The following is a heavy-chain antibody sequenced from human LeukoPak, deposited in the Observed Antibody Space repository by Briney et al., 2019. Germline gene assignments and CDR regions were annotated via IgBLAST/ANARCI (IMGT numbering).Heavy chain of an antibody. CDR2: IQYDGSNE. Sequence: GGSLRLSCAASRFTFSSYGMHWVRQAPGKGLEWVAYIQYDGSNEQYADSVKGRFTISRDSSKNTLYLQMNSLRPEDTAVYYCAKDYRYYDSGSHMDVWGKGTTVTISS. CDR1: RFTFSSYG. D-gene: IGHD3-10*01. CDR3: AKDYRYYDSGSHMDV. V-gene: IGHV3-30*02. J-gene: IGHJ6*03.